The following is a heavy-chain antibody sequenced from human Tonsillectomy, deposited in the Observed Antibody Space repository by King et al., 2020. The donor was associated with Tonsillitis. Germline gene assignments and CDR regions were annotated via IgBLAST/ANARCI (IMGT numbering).Heavy chain of an antibody. CDR3: ANRPYFGFWSGYYRGYFDY. Sequence: TLKESGPTLVKPTQSLTLTCTFSGFSLTTSGVGVGWIRQPPGKALEWLALIYWNDDKRYSPSLKSRLTITKDTSKNQVVLTMTNMDPVDTATYYCANRPYFGFWSGYYRGYFDYWGQGTLVTVSS. D-gene: IGHD3-3*01. V-gene: IGHV2-5*01. CDR1: GFSLTTSGVG. CDR2: IYWNDDK. J-gene: IGHJ4*02.